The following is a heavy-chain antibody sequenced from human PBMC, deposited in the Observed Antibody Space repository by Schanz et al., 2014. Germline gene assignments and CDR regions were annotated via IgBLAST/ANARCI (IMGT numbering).Heavy chain of an antibody. CDR2: ISSGSSYA. V-gene: IGHV3-11*05. Sequence: VQLVESGGGLVQPGGSLRLSCAASGFTFRDYYMSWIRQAPGKGLEWVSDISSGSSYANYADSVKGRFTISRDNAKNSLYLQMNSLRAEDAAVYYCAKDPSHGDYDNYFDYWGQGTLVTVSS. CDR3: AKDPSHGDYDNYFDY. J-gene: IGHJ4*02. CDR1: GFTFRDYY. D-gene: IGHD3-22*01.